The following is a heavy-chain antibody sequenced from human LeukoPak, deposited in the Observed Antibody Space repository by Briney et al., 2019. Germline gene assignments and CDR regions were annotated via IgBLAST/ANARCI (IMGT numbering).Heavy chain of an antibody. J-gene: IGHJ3*02. V-gene: IGHV5-51*01. Sequence: KCGESLKISCKGSGSTFTSYWIAWVRQLPGKGLEWVGIIYPGDSDTRYSPSFQGHVTISVDKSTSTAYLQWSSLTASDTAMYYCARQPTTPYYARPAFDMWGQGTMVTVSS. D-gene: IGHD3-10*01. CDR3: ARQPTTPYYARPAFDM. CDR1: GSTFTSYW. CDR2: IYPGDSDT.